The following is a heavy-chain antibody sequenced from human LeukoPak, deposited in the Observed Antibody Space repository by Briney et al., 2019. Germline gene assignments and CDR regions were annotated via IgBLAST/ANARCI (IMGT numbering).Heavy chain of an antibody. CDR3: AREGVLRFLEWLPQRWFDP. Sequence: ASVKVSCKASGYTFTSYDINWVRQATGQGLEWMGLISPTGGSTAYAQKFQGRVTLTRDMSTSTAYMELSRLRSDDTAVYYCAREGVLRFLEWLPQRWFDPWGQGTLVTVSS. J-gene: IGHJ5*02. D-gene: IGHD3-3*01. CDR1: GYTFTSYD. V-gene: IGHV1-8*01. CDR2: ISPTGGST.